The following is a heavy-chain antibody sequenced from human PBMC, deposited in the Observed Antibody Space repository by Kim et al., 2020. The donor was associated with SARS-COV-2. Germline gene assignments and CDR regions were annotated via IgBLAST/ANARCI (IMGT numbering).Heavy chain of an antibody. CDR3: ARDWEPYYYDSSGYRYLYFDL. D-gene: IGHD3-22*01. V-gene: IGHV4-30-4*01. CDR2: IYYSGST. CDR1: GGSISSGDYY. Sequence: SETLSLTCTVSGGSISSGDYYWSWIRQPPGKGLEWIGYIYYSGSTYYNPSLKSRVTISVDTSKNQFSLKLSSVTAADTAVYYCARDWEPYYYDSSGYRYLYFDLWGRGTLVTVSS. J-gene: IGHJ2*01.